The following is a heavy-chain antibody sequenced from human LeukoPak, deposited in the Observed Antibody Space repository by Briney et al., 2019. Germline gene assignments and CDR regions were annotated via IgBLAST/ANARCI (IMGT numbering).Heavy chain of an antibody. J-gene: IGHJ4*02. CDR3: AKEDYDILTGYPYFDY. CDR1: GFTFSSYV. V-gene: IGHV3-23*01. Sequence: PGGSLRLSCAVSGFTFSSYVMSWVRQAPGKGLEWVSAISGSGGSTYYADSVKGRFTISRDNSKNTLYLQMNSLRAEDTAVYYCAKEDYDILTGYPYFDYWGQGTLVTVSS. D-gene: IGHD3-9*01. CDR2: ISGSGGST.